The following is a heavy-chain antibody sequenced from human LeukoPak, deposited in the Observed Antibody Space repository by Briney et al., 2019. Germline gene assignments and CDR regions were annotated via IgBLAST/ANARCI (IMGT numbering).Heavy chain of an antibody. CDR2: IYTSGST. CDR1: GGSISSGSYY. V-gene: IGHV4-61*02. Sequence: PSETLSLTCTVSGGSISSGSYYWSWIRQPAGKGLEWIGRIYTSGSTNYNPSLKSRVTISVDTSKNQFSLKLSSVTAADTAVYYCARGGRIGFDPWGQGTLVTVSS. J-gene: IGHJ5*02. D-gene: IGHD3-16*02. CDR3: ARGGRIGFDP.